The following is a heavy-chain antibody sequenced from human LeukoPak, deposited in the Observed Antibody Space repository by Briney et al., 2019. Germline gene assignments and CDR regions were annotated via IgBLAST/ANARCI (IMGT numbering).Heavy chain of an antibody. Sequence: PGGSLRLSCAAFGFIFDDYGMSWVRQAPGKGLEWVANIKKDGSEKYYVDSVKGRFTISRDNAKTSLYLQMNSLRAEDTAVYYCARDLSGVTGYTYGRGIDYWGQGTLVTVSS. CDR3: ARDLSGVTGYTYGRGIDY. D-gene: IGHD5-18*01. CDR2: IKKDGSEK. V-gene: IGHV3-7*01. J-gene: IGHJ4*02. CDR1: GFIFDDYG.